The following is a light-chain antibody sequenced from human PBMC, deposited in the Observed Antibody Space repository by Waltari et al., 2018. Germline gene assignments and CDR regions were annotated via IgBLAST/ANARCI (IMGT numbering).Light chain of an antibody. Sequence: QSALTQPASVSGSPGQSVTLSCTGTTSDVGGFAFVSWYRQRPARAIRLMIYDVSSRPSGVSTRFSGSKSGNTASLTISGLQAEDEADYYCSSYTDIGTLVLFGGGTKLTVL. CDR1: TSDVGGFAF. V-gene: IGLV2-14*03. J-gene: IGLJ3*02. CDR3: SSYTDIGTLVL. CDR2: DVS.